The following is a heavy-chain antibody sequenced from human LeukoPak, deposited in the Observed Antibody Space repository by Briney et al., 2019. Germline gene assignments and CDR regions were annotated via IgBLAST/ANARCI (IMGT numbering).Heavy chain of an antibody. J-gene: IGHJ4*02. CDR2: IYPGDSDT. V-gene: IGHV5-51*01. D-gene: IGHD1-26*01. Sequence: AGGSLQISCKGSGYSFTSYWLGWVRQMPGKGLEWMGIIYPGDSDTRYSPSFQGQVTISADRSISTAYLQWSSLKASDTAMYYCVRLGVGATYFDYWGQGTLVTVSS. CDR3: VRLGVGATYFDY. CDR1: GYSFTSYW.